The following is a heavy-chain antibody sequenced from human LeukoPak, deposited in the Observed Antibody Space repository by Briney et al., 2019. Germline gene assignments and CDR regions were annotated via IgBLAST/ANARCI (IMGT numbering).Heavy chain of an antibody. J-gene: IGHJ4*02. D-gene: IGHD6-13*01. Sequence: GGSLRLSCAASGFTFSSYWMSWVRQAPGKGLEWVANIKQDGSEKYYVDSVKGRFTISRDNAKNSLYLQMNSLRAEDTAVYYCARGTIAAAGYYYFDYWGQGTQVTASS. V-gene: IGHV3-7*04. CDR1: GFTFSSYW. CDR2: IKQDGSEK. CDR3: ARGTIAAAGYYYFDY.